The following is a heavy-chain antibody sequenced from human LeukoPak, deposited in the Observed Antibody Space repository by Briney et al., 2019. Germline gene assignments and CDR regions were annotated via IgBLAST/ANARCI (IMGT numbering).Heavy chain of an antibody. J-gene: IGHJ5*02. CDR1: GYTFTSYD. D-gene: IGHD3-16*02. Sequence: GASVKVSCKASGYTFTSYDINWVRQATGQGLEWMGWTNPNSGNTGSAQRLQGRITMTRDTSISTAYMELSSLRSEDTAVYYCARGPLVRLPSSFDPWGQGTLVTVSS. CDR2: TNPNSGNT. CDR3: ARGPLVRLPSSFDP. V-gene: IGHV1-8*01.